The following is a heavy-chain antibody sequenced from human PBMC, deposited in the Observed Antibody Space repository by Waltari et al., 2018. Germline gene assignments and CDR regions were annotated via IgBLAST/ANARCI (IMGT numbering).Heavy chain of an antibody. CDR1: GFTFEDYA. D-gene: IGHD2-21*02. V-gene: IGHV3-9*01. CDR2: IRWHNESK. J-gene: IGHJ4*02. Sequence: EVQLVESGGGLVQPGRSLRLSCAASGFTFEDYAMYWVRQAPGKELEWDAGIRWHNESKGNADSVQGRLTMSRDNAKNSMFLQIHSLRPEDTALYYCVKDVLSDCGGDCYSEHWGQGTLLTVSS. CDR3: VKDVLSDCGGDCYSEH.